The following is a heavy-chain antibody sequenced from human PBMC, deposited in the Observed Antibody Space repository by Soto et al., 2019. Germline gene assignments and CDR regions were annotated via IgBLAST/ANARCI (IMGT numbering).Heavy chain of an antibody. J-gene: IGHJ4*02. V-gene: IGHV1-3*01. D-gene: IGHD5-12*01. Sequence: ASVKVSCKASGYTFTSYAMHWVRQAPGQRLEWMGWINAGNGNTKYSQKFQGRVTITRDTSASTAYMELSSLRSEDTAVYYCARDGVATIRGGGWLGYWGQGTMVSVSS. CDR3: ARDGVATIRGGGWLGY. CDR2: INAGNGNT. CDR1: GYTFTSYA.